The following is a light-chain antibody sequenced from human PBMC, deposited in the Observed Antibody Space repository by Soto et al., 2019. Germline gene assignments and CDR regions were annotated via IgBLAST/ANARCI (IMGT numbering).Light chain of an antibody. CDR1: SSDVGSYIY. Sequence: QSALTQPASVSGSPGQSITISCTGTSSDVGSYIYVSWYQHHPGKAPKLMIYDVGNRPSGVSNRFSGSKSGNTASLTISGLQAEDEAEYYCVSYTTFSSYVFGTGTKLTVL. CDR2: DVG. V-gene: IGLV2-14*01. CDR3: VSYTTFSSYV. J-gene: IGLJ1*01.